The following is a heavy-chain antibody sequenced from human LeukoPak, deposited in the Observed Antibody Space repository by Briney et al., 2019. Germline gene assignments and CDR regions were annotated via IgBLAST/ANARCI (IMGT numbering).Heavy chain of an antibody. CDR3: ARSPAGRYYMDV. CDR2: INPNSGGT. Sequence: GASVKVSCKASGYTFTGYYMHWVRQAPGQGLEWMGRINPNSGGTNYAQKFQGRVTMTRDTSISTAYMELSRLRSDDTAVYYCARSPAGRYYMDVWGKGTTVTVSS. J-gene: IGHJ6*03. V-gene: IGHV1-2*06. CDR1: GYTFTGYY.